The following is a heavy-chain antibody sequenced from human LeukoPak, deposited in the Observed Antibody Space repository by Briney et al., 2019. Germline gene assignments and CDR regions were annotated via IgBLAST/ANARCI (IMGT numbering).Heavy chain of an antibody. CDR3: ARDPTGYYDSSGFDQ. J-gene: IGHJ4*02. V-gene: IGHV3-11*01. Sequence: GGSLRLSCAASGFSFNESYMSWIRQAPGKGLEWVSHISSGGSDINYADSVKGRFTISRDKAKNSLHLQMNSLRAEDTAVYYCARDPTGYYDSSGFDQWGQGTLVTVSS. CDR1: GFSFNESY. D-gene: IGHD3-22*01. CDR2: ISSGGSDI.